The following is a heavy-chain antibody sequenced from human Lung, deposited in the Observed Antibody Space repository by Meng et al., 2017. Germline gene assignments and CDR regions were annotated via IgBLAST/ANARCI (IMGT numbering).Heavy chain of an antibody. D-gene: IGHD1-26*01. V-gene: IGHV4-4*02. Sequence: QGQRRCSGPGLVKPSGTPSLTCAVCGGSITSSTCWSWVRQTPGKGLEWVGEIFHSGSTNYNPPLESRVTISVDKSKNQFSLKVYSVTAADTATYYCARFDISSSGRGDYWGQGILVTVSS. CDR3: ARFDISSSGRGDY. J-gene: IGHJ4*02. CDR1: GGSITSSTC. CDR2: IFHSGST.